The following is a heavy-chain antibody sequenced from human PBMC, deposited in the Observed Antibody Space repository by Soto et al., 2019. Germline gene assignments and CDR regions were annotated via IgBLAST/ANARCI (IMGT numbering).Heavy chain of an antibody. Sequence: GGSLRLSCAASGFTFSSYAMSWVRQAPGKGLEWVSAISGSGGSTYYADSVKGRFTISRDNSKNTLYLQMNSLRAEDTAVYYCAKVGLAYCGGDCYKPVDYWGQGTLVTVSS. CDR2: ISGSGGST. V-gene: IGHV3-23*01. CDR1: GFTFSSYA. J-gene: IGHJ4*02. D-gene: IGHD2-21*02. CDR3: AKVGLAYCGGDCYKPVDY.